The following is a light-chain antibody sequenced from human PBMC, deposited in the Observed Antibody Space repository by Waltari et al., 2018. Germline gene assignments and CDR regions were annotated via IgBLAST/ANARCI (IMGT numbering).Light chain of an antibody. J-gene: IGLJ2*01. CDR2: EDT. Sequence: SYDLTQPPSVSVSPVQTAMITCSGDALPKKYAFWYQQKSGRAPVVVIYEDTKRPSGIPERFSGSSSGTMATLTISGAQVEDEADYYCSSTDNSDNHKVVFGGGTKLTVL. CDR1: ALPKKY. V-gene: IGLV3-10*01. CDR3: SSTDNSDNHKVV.